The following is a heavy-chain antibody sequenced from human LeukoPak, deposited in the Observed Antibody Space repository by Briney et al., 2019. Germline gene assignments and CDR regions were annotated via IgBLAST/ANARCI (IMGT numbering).Heavy chain of an antibody. CDR2: IKSDGSTT. CDR3: ARVVDTHFDY. D-gene: IGHD5-18*01. V-gene: IGHV3-74*01. J-gene: IGHJ4*02. Sequence: GGSLRLSCAASGFTFSGYWMHWVRQAPGKGLVWVSRIKSDGSTTTYADSVKGRFTISRDNAKNTLYLQMNSLRAEDTAVYYCARVVDTHFDYWGQETLVTVSS. CDR1: GFTFSGYW.